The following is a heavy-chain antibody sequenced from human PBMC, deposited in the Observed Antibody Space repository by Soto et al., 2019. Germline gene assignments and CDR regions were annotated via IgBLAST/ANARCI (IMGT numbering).Heavy chain of an antibody. V-gene: IGHV3-66*01. CDR3: ARTLVVVVAATPGWFDP. CDR1: GFNFSDYQ. D-gene: IGHD2-15*01. Sequence: GSLRLSCAASGFNFSDYQMSWIRQAPGKGLEWVSVIYSGGSTYYADSVKGRFTISRDNSKNTLYLQMNSLRAEDTAVYYCARTLVVVVAATPGWFDPWGQGTLVTVSS. J-gene: IGHJ5*02. CDR2: IYSGGST.